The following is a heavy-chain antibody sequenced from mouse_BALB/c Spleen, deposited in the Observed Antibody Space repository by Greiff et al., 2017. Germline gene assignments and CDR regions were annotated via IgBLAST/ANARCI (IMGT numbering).Heavy chain of an antibody. CDR3: AREGSEAQQAMDY. V-gene: IGHV5-4*02. J-gene: IGHJ4*01. CDR2: ISDGGSYT. CDR1: GFTFSDYY. Sequence: EVKVVESGGGLVKPGGSLKLSCAASGFTFSDYYMYWVRQTPEKRLEWVATISDGGSYTYYPDSVKGRFTISRDNAKNNLYLQMSSLKSEDTAMYYCAREGSEAQQAMDYWGQGTSVTVSS.